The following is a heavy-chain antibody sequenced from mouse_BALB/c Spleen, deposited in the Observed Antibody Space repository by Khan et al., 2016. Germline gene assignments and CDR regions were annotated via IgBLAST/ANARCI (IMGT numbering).Heavy chain of an antibody. D-gene: IGHD2-1*01. V-gene: IGHV1-87*01. CDR2: IYPGDGDT. CDR3: ARGGYANYVFAY. Sequence: QVRLQQSGAELARPGASVKLSCKASGYTFTSYWMQWVKQRPGQGLQWIGTIYPGDGDTRYTQKFKGKATLTADKSSSTAYMQLSSLASEDPAVYYCARGGYANYVFAYWGPGTLVTVSA. CDR1: GYTFTSYW. J-gene: IGHJ3*01.